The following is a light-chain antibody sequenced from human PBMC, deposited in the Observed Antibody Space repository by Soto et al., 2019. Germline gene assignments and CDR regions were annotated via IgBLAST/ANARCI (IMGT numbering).Light chain of an antibody. V-gene: IGKV3-15*01. J-gene: IGKJ1*01. Sequence: EIVMTQSPATLSVSPGERATLSCRASQSVSSNLAWYQQKPGQAPRLLIYGASTRATGIPARFSGGGSGTEFTLTISSLQSDDFAVHYCQEYNNWPPWTFGHGTKVEIK. CDR1: QSVSSN. CDR3: QEYNNWPPWT. CDR2: GAS.